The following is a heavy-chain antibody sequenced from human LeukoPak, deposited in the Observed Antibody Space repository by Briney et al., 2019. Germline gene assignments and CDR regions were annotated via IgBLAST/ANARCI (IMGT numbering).Heavy chain of an antibody. J-gene: IGHJ5*02. Sequence: SETLSLTCTVSGGSISSGDYYWSWIRQPPGKGLEWIGSFYYSGSTNYNPSLKSRVTISIDTSKNQISLKLNSVTAADTAVYYCARHDGDCSSTSCLNWFDPLGQGTLVTVSS. CDR1: GGSISSGDYY. D-gene: IGHD2-2*01. CDR2: FYYSGST. CDR3: ARHDGDCSSTSCLNWFDP. V-gene: IGHV4-39*01.